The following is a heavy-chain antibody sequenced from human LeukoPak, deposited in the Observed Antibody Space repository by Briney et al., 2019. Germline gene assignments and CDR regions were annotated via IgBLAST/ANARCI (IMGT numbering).Heavy chain of an antibody. CDR1: GYTFTGYY. Sequence: ASVKVSCKASGYTFTGYYMHWVRQAPGQGLEWMGGIIPIFGTANYAQKFQGRVTITADESTSTAYMELSSLRSEDTAVYYCARGPGSGSYSLLDAFDIWGQGTMVTVSS. CDR2: IIPIFGTA. CDR3: ARGPGSGSYSLLDAFDI. D-gene: IGHD3-10*01. J-gene: IGHJ3*02. V-gene: IGHV1-69*13.